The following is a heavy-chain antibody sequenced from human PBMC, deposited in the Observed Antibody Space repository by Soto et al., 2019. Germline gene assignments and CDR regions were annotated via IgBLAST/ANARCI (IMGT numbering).Heavy chain of an antibody. D-gene: IGHD4-4*01. V-gene: IGHV4-30-2*01. Sequence: QLQLQESGSGLVKPSQTLSLTCAVSGASISSGGYSWSWSRQPPGKGLECIGYIYHSGSNYYNPSLRSRVTISVDRSKNQFSLKLSSVTAADTAVYYCARGMTTVTTLDYWGQGTLVTVSS. CDR1: GASISSGGYS. CDR3: ARGMTTVTTLDY. J-gene: IGHJ4*02. CDR2: IYHSGSN.